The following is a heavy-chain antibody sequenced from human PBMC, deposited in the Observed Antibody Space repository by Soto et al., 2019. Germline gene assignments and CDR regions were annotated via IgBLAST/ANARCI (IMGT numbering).Heavy chain of an antibody. CDR2: IYWDDDK. D-gene: IGHD1-1*01. CDR1: GFSISTNGVG. V-gene: IGHV2-5*02. Sequence: QITLKESGPTLVKPTQTLTLTCTFSGFSISTNGVGVGWIRQPPGKALEGLALIYWDDDKRYISSLRKRLTIPQDSSKNQVVLTMTNMDPVDTATYYCAHRVALGGNWNGGSFDFWGPGALVTVSS. CDR3: AHRVALGGNWNGGSFDF. J-gene: IGHJ4*02.